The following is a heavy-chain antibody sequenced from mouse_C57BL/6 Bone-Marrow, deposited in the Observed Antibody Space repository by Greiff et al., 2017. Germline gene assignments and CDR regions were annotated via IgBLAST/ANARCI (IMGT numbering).Heavy chain of an antibody. CDR3: ASDWERYAMDY. V-gene: IGHV5-4*01. CDR2: ISAGGSYT. Sequence: EVQLVESGGGLVKPGGSLKLSCAASGFTFSSYAMSWVRQTPEKRLEWVATISAGGSYTYYPNNVKGRFTISRDNAKNNLYLQMSHLKSEDTAMYYCASDWERYAMDYWGQGTSVTGSS. D-gene: IGHD4-1*01. J-gene: IGHJ4*01. CDR1: GFTFSSYA.